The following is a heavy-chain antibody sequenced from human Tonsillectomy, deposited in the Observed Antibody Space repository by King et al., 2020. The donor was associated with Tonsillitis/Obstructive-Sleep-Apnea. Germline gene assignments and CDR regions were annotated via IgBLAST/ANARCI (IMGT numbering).Heavy chain of an antibody. Sequence: VQLQQWGAGLLKPSETLSLTCAVYGGSFSGYYWSWIRQPPGKGLEWIGEINHSGSTNYNPSLKSRVTISVDTSKNQFSLKLSSVTAAATAVYYCARGRRIAAAGTFDPWGQGTLVTVSS. CDR1: GGSFSGYY. CDR2: INHSGST. J-gene: IGHJ5*02. CDR3: ARGRRIAAAGTFDP. V-gene: IGHV4-34*01. D-gene: IGHD6-13*01.